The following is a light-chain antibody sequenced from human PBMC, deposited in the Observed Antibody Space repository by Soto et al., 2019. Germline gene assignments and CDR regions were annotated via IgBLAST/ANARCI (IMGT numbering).Light chain of an antibody. V-gene: IGKV2D-29*01. CDR2: QVS. CDR1: QSLLHADGKTH. Sequence: DIVMTQTPLSLAVTPGQPASISCKSSQSLLHADGKTHLSWYLQKPGQPPQLVIYQVSNRFSGVADRCSGSGSETDFTLEISRVEAEDIGVYYCMQSTPLPRTFGQGTKV. CDR3: MQSTPLPRT. J-gene: IGKJ1*01.